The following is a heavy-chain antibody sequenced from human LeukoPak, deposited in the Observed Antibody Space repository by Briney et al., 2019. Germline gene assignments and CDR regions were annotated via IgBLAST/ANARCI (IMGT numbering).Heavy chain of an antibody. Sequence: SETLSLTCTVSGGSINSDSYYWSWIRQPAGKGLEWIGRIYTSGSTNYNPSLKSRVTISVDTSKNQFSLKLTSVTAADSAVYYCARVTEWNDFDYWGQGTLVTVSS. CDR3: ARVTEWNDFDY. CDR2: IYTSGST. V-gene: IGHV4-61*02. CDR1: GGSINSDSYY. D-gene: IGHD1-1*01. J-gene: IGHJ4*02.